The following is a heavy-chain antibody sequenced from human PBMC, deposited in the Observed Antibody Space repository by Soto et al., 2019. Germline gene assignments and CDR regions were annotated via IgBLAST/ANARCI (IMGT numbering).Heavy chain of an antibody. CDR3: ARLDSGSTGWIDS. D-gene: IGHD3-10*01. CDR1: GYSFSNYW. V-gene: IGHV5-51*01. Sequence: GESLKISCKASGYSFSNYWIAWVRQMPGKGLEWMGIVYPSDADTKYRPSFQGQVTISADRSTATAYLQWSSLKASDSAMYYCARLDSGSTGWIDSRGQGTLVTVSS. J-gene: IGHJ5*01. CDR2: VYPSDADT.